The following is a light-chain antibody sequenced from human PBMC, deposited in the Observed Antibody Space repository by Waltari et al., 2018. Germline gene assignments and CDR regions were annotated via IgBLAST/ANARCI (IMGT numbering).Light chain of an antibody. CDR2: SAS. V-gene: IGKV1-39*01. Sequence: DIQMTQSPSSLSASVGDRVSITCRAIQSISNFLNWYQQKTWKAPKLLIDSASTLQSGVPSRFSGSGSGTDFTLTISSLQPEDFATYFCQQSYITPFTFGPGTKVDIK. CDR3: QQSYITPFT. CDR1: QSISNF. J-gene: IGKJ3*01.